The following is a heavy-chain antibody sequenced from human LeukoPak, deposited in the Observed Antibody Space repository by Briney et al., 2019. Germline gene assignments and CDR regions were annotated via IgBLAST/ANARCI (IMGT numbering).Heavy chain of an antibody. CDR1: GFTFSDHY. J-gene: IGHJ4*02. V-gene: IGHV3-11*06. Sequence: GGSLRLSCAASGFTFSDHYMSWIRQAPGKGLEWVSYISSSSSYTNYADSVKGRFTISRDNAKNSLYLQMNSLGAEDTAVYYCARSGRYFDWLLDYWGQGTLVTVSS. D-gene: IGHD3-9*01. CDR2: ISSSSSYT. CDR3: ARSGRYFDWLLDY.